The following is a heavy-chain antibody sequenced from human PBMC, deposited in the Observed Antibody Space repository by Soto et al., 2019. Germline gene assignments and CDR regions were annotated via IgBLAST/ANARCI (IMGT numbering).Heavy chain of an antibody. CDR1: GYTFTSYG. J-gene: IGHJ4*02. CDR2: ISADNGNT. Sequence: QVQLVQSGVEVEKPGASVKVSCKASGYTFTSYGVSWVRQAPGQGLEWMGWISADNGNTNYAQKFKGRVTMTTDTSASTAYMELRSLRSDDTAVYYCARDVPTVTTGGPDYWGQGTLVTVSS. CDR3: ARDVPTVTTGGPDY. D-gene: IGHD4-17*01. V-gene: IGHV1-18*01.